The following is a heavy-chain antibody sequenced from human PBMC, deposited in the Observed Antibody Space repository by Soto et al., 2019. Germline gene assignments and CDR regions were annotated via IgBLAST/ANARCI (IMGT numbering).Heavy chain of an antibody. CDR2: INPNGGDT. Sequence: ASVKVSCKASGYTFTYYHVHWVRQAPGQGLEWMGIINPNGGDTTYAQKFQGRVTMTRDTSTSTAYMELSSLRSEDTAVYYCASRSHLDVLLWFGSGPYGMDVWGQGTTVTVSS. D-gene: IGHD3-10*01. CDR1: GYTFTYYH. CDR3: ASRSHLDVLLWFGSGPYGMDV. J-gene: IGHJ6*02. V-gene: IGHV1-46*01.